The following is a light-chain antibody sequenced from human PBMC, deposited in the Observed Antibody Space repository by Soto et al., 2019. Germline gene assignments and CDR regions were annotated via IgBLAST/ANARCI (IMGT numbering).Light chain of an antibody. J-gene: IGKJ1*01. V-gene: IGKV1-39*01. CDR3: LQTYSTPRT. CDR2: ATS. Sequence: DIQMTQSPSSLSASVGDRVTITCRTSQNINKYLSWHQQKPGKAPKLLIYATSTLQSGVPSRFSGSGSGTDFTLTISTLQPEDFATYYCLQTYSTPRTFGQGTKVDI. CDR1: QNINKY.